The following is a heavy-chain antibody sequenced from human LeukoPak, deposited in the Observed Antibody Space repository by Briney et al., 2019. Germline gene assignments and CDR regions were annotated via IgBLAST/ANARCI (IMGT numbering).Heavy chain of an antibody. CDR1: GFTFSTYS. CDR2: IYSGGST. V-gene: IGHV3-53*01. J-gene: IGHJ6*03. D-gene: IGHD3-10*01. Sequence: GGSLRLSCAASGFTFSTYSMNWVRQAPGKGLEWVSVIYSGGSTYYADSVKGRFTISRDNSKNTLYLQMNSLRAEDTAVYYCARVVYGSGSYYKPSPYYYYYMDVWGKGTTVTISS. CDR3: ARVVYGSGSYYKPSPYYYYYMDV.